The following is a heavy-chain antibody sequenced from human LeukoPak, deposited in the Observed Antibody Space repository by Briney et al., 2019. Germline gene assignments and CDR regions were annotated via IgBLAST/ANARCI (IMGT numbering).Heavy chain of an antibody. J-gene: IGHJ4*02. CDR3: ARELLGRGGYSFDH. CDR2: INPNGSST. D-gene: IGHD5-24*01. CDR1: GYTFTSYL. V-gene: IGHV1-46*01. Sequence: ASVKVSCRASGYTFTSYLMHWMRQAPGQGLEYMGVINPNGSSTKYVHKFQGRVTMTSDTSTSTLYMELSSLRYEDTAMYYCARELLGRGGYSFDHWGPGTLVTVSS.